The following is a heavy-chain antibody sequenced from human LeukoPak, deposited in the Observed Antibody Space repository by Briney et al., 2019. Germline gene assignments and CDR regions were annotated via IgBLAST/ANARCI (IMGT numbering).Heavy chain of an antibody. CDR2: ISSSSSYI. J-gene: IGHJ4*02. D-gene: IGHD3-16*02. CDR3: ARGGYYDYVWGSYRYTHVDD. Sequence: GGSLRLSCAASGFTFSSYSMNWVRQAPGKGLEWVSSISSSSSYIYYADSVKGRFTISRDNAKNSLYLQMNSLRAEDTAVYYCARGGYYDYVWGSYRYTHVDDWGQGTLVTVSS. V-gene: IGHV3-21*01. CDR1: GFTFSSYS.